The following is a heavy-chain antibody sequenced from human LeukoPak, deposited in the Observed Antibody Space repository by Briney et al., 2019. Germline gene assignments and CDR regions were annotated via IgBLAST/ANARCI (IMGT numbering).Heavy chain of an antibody. CDR2: ISGSGGST. J-gene: IGHJ4*02. CDR1: GFTFTSYE. Sequence: GGSLRLSCATSGFTFTSYEFNWVRQAPGKGLEWVSAISGSGGSTYYPDSVRGRFTISRDNSKNTLYLQIDSLRAEDTALYYCARTLVGATSGPDYYFDSWGQGTLVTVSS. CDR3: ARTLVGATSGPDYYFDS. V-gene: IGHV3-23*01. D-gene: IGHD1-26*01.